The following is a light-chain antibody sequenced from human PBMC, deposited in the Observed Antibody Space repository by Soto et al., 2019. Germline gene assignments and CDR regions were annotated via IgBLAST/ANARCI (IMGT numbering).Light chain of an antibody. CDR2: DAS. V-gene: IGKV3-11*01. CDR1: QSVRSY. J-gene: IGKJ5*01. CDR3: QQRTNWPTST. Sequence: EIVLTQSPATLSLSPGERATLSCRASQSVRSYLAWYQQKPGQAPRLLIHDASSRAAGIPARFSGSGSGTDFTLTMSSLEPEDFAVYYCQQRTNWPTSTFGQGTRLEIK.